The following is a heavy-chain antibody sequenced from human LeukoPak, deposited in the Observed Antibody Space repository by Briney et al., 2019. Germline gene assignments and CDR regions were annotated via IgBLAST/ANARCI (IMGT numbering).Heavy chain of an antibody. D-gene: IGHD2-15*01. Sequence: SETLSLTCTVSGGSISSYYWSWIRQPPGKGLEWIGYIYYSGSTYYNPSLKSRVTISVDTSKNQFSLKLSSVTTADTAVYYCARTDIVVVVAATYFDYWGQGTLVTVSS. CDR1: GGSISSYY. CDR3: ARTDIVVVVAATYFDY. V-gene: IGHV4-59*06. CDR2: IYYSGST. J-gene: IGHJ4*02.